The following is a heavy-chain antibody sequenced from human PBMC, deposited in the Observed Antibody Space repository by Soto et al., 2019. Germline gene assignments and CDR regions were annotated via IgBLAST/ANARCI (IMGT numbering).Heavy chain of an antibody. CDR3: ARIVPNVLWFGEFFDY. CDR1: GFSLSNARMG. D-gene: IGHD3-10*01. J-gene: IGHJ4*02. Sequence: QVTLKESGPVLVKPTETLTLTCTVSGFSLSNARMGVSWIRQPPGKALEWLAHIFSNDEKSYSTSLKSRLTISKDTSKSQVVLTMTNIDPVDTATYYCARIVPNVLWFGEFFDYWGQGTLVTVSS. V-gene: IGHV2-26*01. CDR2: IFSNDEK.